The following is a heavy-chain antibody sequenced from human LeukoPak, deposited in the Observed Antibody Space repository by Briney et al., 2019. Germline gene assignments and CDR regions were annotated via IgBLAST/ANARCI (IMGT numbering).Heavy chain of an antibody. CDR1: GGSITSGGYS. V-gene: IGHV4-30-2*03. J-gene: IGHJ5*02. D-gene: IGHD3-10*01. CDR2: TSHSGST. Sequence: SETLSLTCAVSGGSITSGGYSWSWIRRPPGKGLEWIGYTSHSGSTYYNLSLKSRVTISVDTSKNQFSLKLNSVTAADTAVYYCARHYGPWGQGTLVTVSS. CDR3: ARHYGP.